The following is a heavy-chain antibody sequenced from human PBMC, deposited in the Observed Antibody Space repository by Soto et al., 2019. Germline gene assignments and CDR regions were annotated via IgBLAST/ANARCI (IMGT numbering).Heavy chain of an antibody. CDR2: VYYSGST. J-gene: IGHJ4*02. CDR3: ARAPTDYSHDY. Sequence: SETLSLTCTVSGGSIITTTYYWGWLRQPPGKGLEWIGSVYYSGSTYYNPSLKSRVTISVDTSMNQFSLVLSSVTAADTAVYFCARAPTDYSHDYWGLGNLVTVSS. CDR1: GGSIITTTYY. V-gene: IGHV4-39*01. D-gene: IGHD4-4*01.